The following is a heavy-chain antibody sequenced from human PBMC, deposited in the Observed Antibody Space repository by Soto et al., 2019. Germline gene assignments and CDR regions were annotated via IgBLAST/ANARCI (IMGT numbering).Heavy chain of an antibody. CDR3: ARSSSRYYYYYGMDV. CDR1: GYTFTSYA. J-gene: IGHJ6*02. V-gene: IGHV1-3*01. CDR2: INAGNGNT. Sequence: ASVKVSCKASGYTFTSYAMHWVRQAPGQRLEWMGWINAGNGNTKYSQKFQGRVTITRDTSASTAYMELSSLRSEDTAVYYCARSSSRYYYYYGMDVWGQGTTVTV. D-gene: IGHD6-13*01.